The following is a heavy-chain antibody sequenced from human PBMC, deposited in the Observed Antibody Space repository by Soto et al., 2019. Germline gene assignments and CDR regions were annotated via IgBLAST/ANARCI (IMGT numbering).Heavy chain of an antibody. CDR3: VRSFILSGGSYKGLIRLHYFDT. CDR1: GGSISSGGYS. J-gene: IGHJ4*02. Sequence: TSETLSLTCAVSGGSISSGGYSWSWIRQPPGKGLEWIGYIYYSGSTNYTPSLKNRVTIALDTSKNEFSLKLDSVTAADTAVYYCVRSFILSGGSYKGLIRLHYFDTWGPGTLVTVSS. D-gene: IGHD3-3*01. CDR2: IYYSGST. V-gene: IGHV4-61*08.